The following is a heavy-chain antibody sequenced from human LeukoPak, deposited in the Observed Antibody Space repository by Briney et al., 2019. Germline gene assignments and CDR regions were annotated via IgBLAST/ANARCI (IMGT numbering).Heavy chain of an antibody. CDR3: ARDFFDFWSGSWV. CDR2: IFRDGST. J-gene: IGHJ4*02. CDR1: GFKVRTSY. V-gene: IGHV3-53*01. D-gene: IGHD3-3*01. Sequence: PGGSLRLSCAVSGFKVRTSYMSWVGQAPGKGLEWVSVIFRDGSTYYGDSVRGRFSISRDNSKNMVYLQMNNLRAEDTAVYFCARDFFDFWSGSWVWGQGTLVTVSS.